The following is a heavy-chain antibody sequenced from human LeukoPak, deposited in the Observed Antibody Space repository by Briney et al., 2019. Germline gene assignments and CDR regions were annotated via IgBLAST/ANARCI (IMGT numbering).Heavy chain of an antibody. CDR1: GGSISSGGYS. D-gene: IGHD3-10*01. J-gene: IGHJ3*02. CDR3: ARDRGFRGVIDAFDI. Sequence: SETLSLTCAVSGGSISSGGYSWSWIRQPPGKGLEWIGYIYYSGSTNYNPSLKSRATMSVDTSKNQFSLKLSSVTAADTAVYYCARDRGFRGVIDAFDIWGQGTMVTVSS. CDR2: IYYSGST. V-gene: IGHV4-61*08.